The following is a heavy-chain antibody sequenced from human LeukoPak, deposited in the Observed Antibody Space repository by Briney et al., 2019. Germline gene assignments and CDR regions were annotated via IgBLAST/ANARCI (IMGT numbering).Heavy chain of an antibody. CDR1: GGTFSSYA. V-gene: IGHV1-69*05. D-gene: IGHD5-18*01. CDR2: IIPIFGTA. CDR3: ASIGYSYGARFDY. J-gene: IGHJ4*02. Sequence: SVKVSCKASGGTFSSYAISWVRQAPGQGLEWMGRIIPIFGTANYAQKFQDRVTITTDESTSTAYMELSSLRSEDTAVYYCASIGYSYGARFDYWGQGTLVTVSS.